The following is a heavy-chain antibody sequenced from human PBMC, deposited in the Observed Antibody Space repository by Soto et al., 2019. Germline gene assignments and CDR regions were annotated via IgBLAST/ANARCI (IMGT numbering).Heavy chain of an antibody. CDR1: GFDFSSYG. Sequence: QVQLVESGGGVVQPGRSLRLSCAASGFDFSSYGMNWVRQAPGKGLEWVAVIWYEGSKKYYGESVKGRLTISRDNAKNTLFLQMDSLRVEDTAFYYCARQAAASTFNWFDPWGQGTLVTVSS. J-gene: IGHJ5*02. V-gene: IGHV3-33*04. CDR3: ARQAAASTFNWFDP. CDR2: IWYEGSKK. D-gene: IGHD6-13*01.